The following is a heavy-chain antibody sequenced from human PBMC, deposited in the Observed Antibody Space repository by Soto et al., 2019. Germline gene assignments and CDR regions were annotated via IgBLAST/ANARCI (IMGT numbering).Heavy chain of an antibody. CDR3: ASTNWTYGGEFDY. Sequence: QVQLQQWGAGLLKPSETLSLTCAVYGGSFSGYYWSWIRQPPGKGLEWIGEINHSGSTNYNPSLKGRVTISVDTSKNQFSLKLSSVTAADTAVYYCASTNWTYGGEFDYWGQGTLVTVSS. D-gene: IGHD1-7*01. CDR1: GGSFSGYY. J-gene: IGHJ4*02. CDR2: INHSGST. V-gene: IGHV4-34*01.